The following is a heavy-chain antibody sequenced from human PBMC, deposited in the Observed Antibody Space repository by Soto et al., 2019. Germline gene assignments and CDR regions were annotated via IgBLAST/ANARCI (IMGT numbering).Heavy chain of an antibody. D-gene: IGHD6-13*01. Sequence: EVQLVESGRGLVQPGGSLRLYCAASGFTFRTYWLSWVRQVPGKGLEWVANINQDGSEKNYMDSVKGRFTISRDNAKNSLYLQMSSLRAEDTALYYCARDGSTSWYSYDYHGMDVWGQGTTVTVSS. CDR2: INQDGSEK. CDR3: ARDGSTSWYSYDYHGMDV. J-gene: IGHJ6*02. CDR1: GFTFRTYW. V-gene: IGHV3-7*05.